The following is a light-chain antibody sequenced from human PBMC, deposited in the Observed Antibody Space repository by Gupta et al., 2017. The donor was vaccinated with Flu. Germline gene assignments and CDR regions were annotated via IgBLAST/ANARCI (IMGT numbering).Light chain of an antibody. Sequence: DIVLSLSPATMFWYPGDISTHSCRASQRVMSTYIAWYQQTPGQEPRLLIYVASSSATGPPDRFRGSGSGTDFTLTISRLVPEDFTVYYCQHDCSSRFTFGHGTIVHIK. J-gene: IGKJ3*01. CDR1: QRVMSTY. CDR2: VAS. CDR3: QHDCSSRFT. V-gene: IGKV3-20*01.